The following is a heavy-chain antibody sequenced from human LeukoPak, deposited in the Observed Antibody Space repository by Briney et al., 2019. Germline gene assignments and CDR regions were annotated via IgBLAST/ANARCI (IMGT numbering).Heavy chain of an antibody. CDR3: AREMSDTVTWGWYFDL. J-gene: IGHJ2*01. D-gene: IGHD4-17*01. CDR2: IGTKGDT. CDR1: GLSFSSYD. V-gene: IGHV3-13*01. Sequence: HAGGSLRLSCAASGLSFSSYDMHWVRQATGKGLEWVSAIGTKGDTYYSDSVRGRFTISRENGKNSLNLQMNSLRAGDTAVYYCAREMSDTVTWGWYFDLWGRGTLVTVSS.